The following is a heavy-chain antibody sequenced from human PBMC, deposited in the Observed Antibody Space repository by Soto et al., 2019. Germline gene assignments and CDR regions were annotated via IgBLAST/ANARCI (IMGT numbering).Heavy chain of an antibody. D-gene: IGHD6-13*01. CDR2: IWCDGSKK. V-gene: IGHV3-33*01. J-gene: IGHJ4*02. CDR3: ARGHDRSSWVVYFDY. CDR1: GFICKSYT. Sequence: QVQLVESGGDVVKPGRSLRLSCEAAGFICKSYTMNLVRQAPGKGLEWVAAIWCDGSKKYHADSVKCRFSISRDYSKNTLDLQMDSLSVEDTAIYYWARGHDRSSWVVYFDYRGQGTLVTVSS.